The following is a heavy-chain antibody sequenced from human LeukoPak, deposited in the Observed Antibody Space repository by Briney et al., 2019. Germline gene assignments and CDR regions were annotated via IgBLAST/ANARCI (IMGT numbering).Heavy chain of an antibody. CDR3: ARDRIAAAGNWFDP. V-gene: IGHV3-48*01. CDR2: ISSSSSTI. Sequence: GGSLRLSCAASGFTFSSYSMNWVRQAPGKGLEWVSYISSSSSTIYYADSVKGRFTISRDNAKNSLYLQMNSLRAEDTAVYYCARDRIAAAGNWFDPWGQGTLVTVSS. CDR1: GFTFSSYS. J-gene: IGHJ5*02. D-gene: IGHD6-13*01.